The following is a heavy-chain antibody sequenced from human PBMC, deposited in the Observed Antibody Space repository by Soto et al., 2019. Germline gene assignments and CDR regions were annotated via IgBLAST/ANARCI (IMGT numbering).Heavy chain of an antibody. V-gene: IGHV1-18*01. CDR1: GGTFSSYT. Sequence: ASVKVSCKASGGTFSSYTISWVRQAPGQGLEWMGRISPYHGNTNYAQKFQGRVTITTDTSTSTAYMELSSLRSDDTAVYYCAREGVAPSYYFGLSVWGQGTPVTVSS. CDR2: ISPYHGNT. D-gene: IGHD5-12*01. J-gene: IGHJ6*02. CDR3: AREGVAPSYYFGLSV.